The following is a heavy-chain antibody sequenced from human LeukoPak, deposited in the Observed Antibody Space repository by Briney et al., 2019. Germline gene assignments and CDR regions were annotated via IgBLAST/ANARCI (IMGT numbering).Heavy chain of an antibody. D-gene: IGHD6-13*01. J-gene: IGHJ4*02. CDR2: IIPMFGTA. CDR1: GGTFSTYA. V-gene: IGHV1-69*06. Sequence: GASVKVSCKTSGGTFSTYAITWVRQTPGQGLEWMGGIIPMFGTANYAQKFQDRVTITADKSTSTAYMELRSLRSDDTAVYYCARDQGVAAAGAIDYWGQGTLVTVSS. CDR3: ARDQGVAAAGAIDY.